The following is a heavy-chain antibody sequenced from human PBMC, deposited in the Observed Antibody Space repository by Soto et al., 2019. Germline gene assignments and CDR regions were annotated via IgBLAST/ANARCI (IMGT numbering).Heavy chain of an antibody. CDR1: GFSFSTTGVG. D-gene: IGHD6-19*01. J-gene: IGHJ4*02. Sequence: SGPTLVNPTQTLTLTCTFSGFSFSTTGVGVGWIRQPPGKALEWLALIYWDDDKRYSPSLKSRLTITKDTSKNQVVLTMTNMEPVDTATYYCAHRQAQGIGLAGTFDSWGQGTLVTVS. CDR3: AHRQAQGIGLAGTFDS. V-gene: IGHV2-5*02. CDR2: IYWDDDK.